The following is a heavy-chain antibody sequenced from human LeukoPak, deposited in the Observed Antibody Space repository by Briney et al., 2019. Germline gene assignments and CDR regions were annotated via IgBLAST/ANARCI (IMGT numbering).Heavy chain of an antibody. Sequence: GGSLRLSCAASGFTFDDYGMSWVRHAPGKGLEWVSGINWNGGSTGYADSVKGRFTISGDNAKNFLYLQMNSLRAEDTALYYCARGARGVSGYYFDFWGQGTLVTVSS. CDR3: ARGARGVSGYYFDF. D-gene: IGHD3-10*01. CDR2: INWNGGST. J-gene: IGHJ4*02. V-gene: IGHV3-20*04. CDR1: GFTFDDYG.